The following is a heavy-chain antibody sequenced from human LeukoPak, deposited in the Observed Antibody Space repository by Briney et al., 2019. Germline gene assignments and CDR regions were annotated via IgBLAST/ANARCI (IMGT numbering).Heavy chain of an antibody. Sequence: GRSLRLSCIASGFTFDDYAMHWVRQAPGKGLEWVSGISSKSDSIGYADSVKGRFTISRDNAKNSLYLQMNSLRAEDTAFYYCAKDIGILSGYYNFDNWGQGTLVTVSS. CDR3: AKDIGILSGYYNFDN. D-gene: IGHD3-9*01. CDR2: ISSKSDSI. V-gene: IGHV3-9*01. J-gene: IGHJ4*02. CDR1: GFTFDDYA.